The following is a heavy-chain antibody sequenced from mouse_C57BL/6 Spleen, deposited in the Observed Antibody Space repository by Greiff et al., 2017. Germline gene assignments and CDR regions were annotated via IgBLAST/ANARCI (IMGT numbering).Heavy chain of an antibody. D-gene: IGHD1-1*01. J-gene: IGHJ4*01. V-gene: IGHV1-52*01. CDR3: ARDGSSRYAMDY. Sequence: QVQLQQPGAELVRPGSSVKLSCKASGYTFTSYWMHWVKQRPIQGLEWIGNIDPSDSETHYNQKFKDKATLTVDKSSSTAYMQLSSLTSEDSAVYYWARDGSSRYAMDYWGQGTSVTVSS. CDR1: GYTFTSYW. CDR2: IDPSDSET.